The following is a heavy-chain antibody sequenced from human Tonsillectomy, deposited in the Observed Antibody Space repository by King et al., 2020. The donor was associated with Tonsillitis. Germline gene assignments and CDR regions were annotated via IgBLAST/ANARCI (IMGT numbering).Heavy chain of an antibody. Sequence: QLVQSGGGLVQPGRSLRLACTASGFTFGDYAMSWFRQAPGKGLEWGGFIRSRAYGGTTECAAAVKGRFTISRDDSKSIAYLQMKSLKTEETAVYYCTRVRIQTRYFGLCGGGALVSASS. D-gene: IGHD5-18*01. J-gene: IGHJ2*01. CDR2: IRSRAYGGTT. V-gene: IGHV3-49*03. CDR1: GFTFGDYA. CDR3: TRVRIQTRYFGL.